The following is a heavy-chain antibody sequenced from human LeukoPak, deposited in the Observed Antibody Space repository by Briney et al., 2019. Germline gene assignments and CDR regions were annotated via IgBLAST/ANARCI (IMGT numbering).Heavy chain of an antibody. V-gene: IGHV3-33*01. CDR2: IWYDGSKE. D-gene: IGHD3-22*01. Sequence: QPGRSLRLSCAASGFTFSSYGMHWVRQAPGKGLEWVAVIWYDGSKEYYADSVKGRFTISRDNSKTTLYLQMNRLRAEDTAVYYCARDYYDSSGYYFGAFDIWGQGTMVTVSS. CDR1: GFTFSSYG. CDR3: ARDYYDSSGYYFGAFDI. J-gene: IGHJ3*02.